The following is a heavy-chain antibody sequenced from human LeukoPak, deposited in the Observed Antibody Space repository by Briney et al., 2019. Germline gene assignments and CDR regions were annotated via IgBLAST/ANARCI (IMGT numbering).Heavy chain of an antibody. J-gene: IGHJ3*02. CDR1: GYSFTSYW. CDR2: IYPGDSDT. D-gene: IGHD7-27*01. V-gene: IGHV5-51*01. Sequence: GESLQISCQGSGYSFTSYWIGWVRQMPGKGLEWMGIIYPGDSDTRYSPSFQGQVTISADKSISTAYLQWSSLKASDTAMYYCARRTGDLSDAFDIWGQGTMVTVSS. CDR3: ARRTGDLSDAFDI.